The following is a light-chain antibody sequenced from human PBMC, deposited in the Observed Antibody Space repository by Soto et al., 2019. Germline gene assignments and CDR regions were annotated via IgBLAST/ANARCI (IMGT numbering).Light chain of an antibody. Sequence: DIQMTQSPSTLSASVGDRVTITCRASQSISSWLAWYQQKPGKAPKLLIYKASSLESGVPSRFSGSGSGTEFTLTIISLQPDDFATYYCQQYNSYRTWTFGQGTKVEIK. V-gene: IGKV1-5*03. J-gene: IGKJ1*01. CDR1: QSISSW. CDR2: KAS. CDR3: QQYNSYRTWT.